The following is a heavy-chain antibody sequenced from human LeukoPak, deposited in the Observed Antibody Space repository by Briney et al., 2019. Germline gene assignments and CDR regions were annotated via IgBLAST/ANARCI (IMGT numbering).Heavy chain of an antibody. CDR3: ARFSEVYYYVDV. V-gene: IGHV3-23*01. J-gene: IGHJ6*03. Sequence: PGGSLRLSCAASGFTFSNHGMNWVRQAPGKGLEWVSGISPSGDITYYADSVKGRFTISRDDAKKSLYLQMNNLRAEDTAVYYCARFSEVYYYVDVWGTGTTVIVSS. D-gene: IGHD3-3*01. CDR1: GFTFSNHG. CDR2: ISPSGDIT.